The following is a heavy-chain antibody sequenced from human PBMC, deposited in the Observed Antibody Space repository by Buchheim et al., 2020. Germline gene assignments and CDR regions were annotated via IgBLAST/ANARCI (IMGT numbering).Heavy chain of an antibody. V-gene: IGHV3-48*01. D-gene: IGHD4-23*01. J-gene: IGHJ6*02. CDR3: ARDRAPLGKSKRAYYFYGLDV. CDR1: GFTFNIYS. CDR2: ISGNSATT. Sequence: EMQLVESGGGLAQPGGSLRLSCAASGFTFNIYSINWVRQAPGKGLEWVSYISGNSATTYYAESVKGRFTISRDNAEGSVYLQMNSLSAEDTGIYYCARDRAPLGKSKRAYYFYGLDVWGQGTT.